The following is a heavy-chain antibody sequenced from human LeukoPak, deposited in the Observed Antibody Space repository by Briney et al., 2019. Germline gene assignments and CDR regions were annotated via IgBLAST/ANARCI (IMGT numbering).Heavy chain of an antibody. CDR1: GFTFSDYY. Sequence: GGSLRLSCAASGFTFSDYYMSWIRQAPGKGLEWVSYISSSGTTIYCADSVKGRFTISRDNAKNSLYLQMNSLRAEDTAVYYCARGPPDPDSSGYYFDYWGQGTLVTVSS. CDR3: ARGPPDPDSSGYYFDY. V-gene: IGHV3-11*01. CDR2: ISSSGTTI. D-gene: IGHD3-22*01. J-gene: IGHJ4*02.